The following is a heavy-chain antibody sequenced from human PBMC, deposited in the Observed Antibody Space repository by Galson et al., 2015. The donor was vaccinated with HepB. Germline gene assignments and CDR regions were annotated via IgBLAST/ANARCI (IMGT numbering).Heavy chain of an antibody. J-gene: IGHJ3*02. CDR1: GFSLSTSGVG. V-gene: IGHV2-5*02. Sequence: PALVKPTQTLTLTCTFSGFSLSTSGVGVGWIRQPPGKALEWLALIYWDDDKRYSPSLKSRLTITKDTSKNQVVLTMTNMDPVDTATYYCAHKSWSHDAFDIWGQGTMVTVSS. D-gene: IGHD2-8*02. CDR2: IYWDDDK. CDR3: AHKSWSHDAFDI.